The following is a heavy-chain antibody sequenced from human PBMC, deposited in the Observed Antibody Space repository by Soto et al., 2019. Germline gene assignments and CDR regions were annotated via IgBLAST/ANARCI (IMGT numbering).Heavy chain of an antibody. D-gene: IGHD2-21*02. V-gene: IGHV3-23*01. CDR1: GFTFSSYG. CDR3: AKDSAVTAYYSDY. CDR2: ISGSGGST. J-gene: IGHJ4*02. Sequence: LRLSCAASGFTFSSYGMSWVRQAPGKGLEWVSSISGSGGSTYYADSVKGRFTISRDNSKNTLYLQMNSLRAEDTAVFYCAKDSAVTAYYSDYWGQGTLVTVSS.